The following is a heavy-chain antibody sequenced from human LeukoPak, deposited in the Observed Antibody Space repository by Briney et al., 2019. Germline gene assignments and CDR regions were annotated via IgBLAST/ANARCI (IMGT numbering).Heavy chain of an antibody. CDR1: GYTFTGYY. CDR2: INPNSGVT. V-gene: IGHV1-2*02. CDR3: ARAGKRDNWFDP. J-gene: IGHJ5*02. Sequence: ASVKVSCKASGYTFTGYYIHWVRQAPGQGLEWMGWINPNSGVTNYAQKFQGRVTMTRDTSISTAYMELSRLRSDDTAVYYCARAGKRDNWFDPWGQGTLVTVS.